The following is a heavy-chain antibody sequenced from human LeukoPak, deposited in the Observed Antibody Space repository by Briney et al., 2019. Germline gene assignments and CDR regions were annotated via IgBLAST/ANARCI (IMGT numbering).Heavy chain of an antibody. V-gene: IGHV3-74*01. CDR3: ARAQRATYYYDSSGYYYLDWFDP. CDR1: GFTFSSYW. J-gene: IGHJ5*02. CDR2: INSDGSST. Sequence: GSLRLSCAASGFTFSSYWMHWVRQAPGKGLVWVSRINSDGSSTSYADSVKGRFTISRDNAKNTLYLQMNSLRAEDTAVYYCARAQRATYYYDSSGYYYLDWFDPWGQGTLVTVSS. D-gene: IGHD3-22*01.